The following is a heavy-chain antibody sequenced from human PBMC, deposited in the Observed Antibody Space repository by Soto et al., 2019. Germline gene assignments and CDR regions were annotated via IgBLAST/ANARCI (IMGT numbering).Heavy chain of an antibody. J-gene: IGHJ5*02. CDR2: INPDDGGT. CDR1: GYTISDYY. V-gene: IGHV1-46*01. CDR3: ARDRPHAWLDP. Sequence: GASVKVSCKASGYTISDYYIQWVRQAPGQGLEWVAMINPDDGGTRYAQNFQGRVTVTRDTSTSTVYMEMSNLRSEDTALYYCARDRPHAWLDPWGQGTLVTVSS.